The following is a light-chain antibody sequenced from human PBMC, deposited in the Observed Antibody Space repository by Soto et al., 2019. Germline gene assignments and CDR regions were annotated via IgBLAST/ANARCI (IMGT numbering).Light chain of an antibody. CDR3: QQSYSTPRK. CDR2: AAS. V-gene: IGKV1-39*01. J-gene: IGKJ1*01. Sequence: DIQMTQSPSSLPASVGDRVTITCRASQSISSYLNWYQQKPGKAPKLLIYAASSLQSGVPSRFSGSGSGTDFTLTISSLQPEDLETYYCQQSYSTPRKFGQGTQADI. CDR1: QSISSY.